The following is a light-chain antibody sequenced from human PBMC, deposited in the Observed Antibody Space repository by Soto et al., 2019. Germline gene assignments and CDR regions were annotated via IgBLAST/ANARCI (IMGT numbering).Light chain of an antibody. CDR2: DAS. CDR3: QQRSDWPPIFT. V-gene: IGKV3-11*01. Sequence: EIVLTQSPATLSLSPGERATLSCRASQSVSRHLAWYQQKPGQAPRLLIYDASNRATGIPARFSGSGSGTDFTLTISSLEPEDFAIYYCQQRSDWPPIFTFGPGTKVDIK. J-gene: IGKJ3*01. CDR1: QSVSRH.